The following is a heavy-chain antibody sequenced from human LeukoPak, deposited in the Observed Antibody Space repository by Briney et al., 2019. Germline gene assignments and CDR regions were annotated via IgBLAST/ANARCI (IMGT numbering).Heavy chain of an antibody. J-gene: IGHJ6*02. V-gene: IGHV3-30-3*01. CDR1: GFTFSSYA. Sequence: QPGRSLRLSCAASGFTFSSYAMHWVRQAPGKGLEWVAVISYDGSNKYYADSVKGRFTISRDNSKNTPYLQMNSLRAEDTAVYYCAGTKLGRSYGMDVWGQGTTVTVSS. CDR3: AGTKLGRSYGMDV. CDR2: ISYDGSNK. D-gene: IGHD2-2*01.